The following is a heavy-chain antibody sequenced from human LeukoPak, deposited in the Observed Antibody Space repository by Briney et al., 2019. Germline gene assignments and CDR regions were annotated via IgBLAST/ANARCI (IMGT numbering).Heavy chain of an antibody. Sequence: GGSLRLSCAASGFTVSSNYMSWVRQAPGKGLEWVSVIYSGGSTYYADSVKGRFTISRDNSKNTLYLQMNSLRAEDTAVYYCARVYSSSWYYWFDPWGQGALVTVSS. J-gene: IGHJ5*02. CDR2: IYSGGST. CDR3: ARVYSSSWYYWFDP. V-gene: IGHV3-66*01. CDR1: GFTVSSNY. D-gene: IGHD6-13*01.